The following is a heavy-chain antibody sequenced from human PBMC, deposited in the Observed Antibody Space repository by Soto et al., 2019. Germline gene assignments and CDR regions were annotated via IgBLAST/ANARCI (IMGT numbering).Heavy chain of an antibody. J-gene: IGHJ4*02. CDR3: AKSEPYGSGSYYFDY. V-gene: IGHV3-74*01. CDR2: INSDGSTT. Sequence: GGSLRLSCAASGVTFSSYWMHWVRQAPGKGLVWVSRINSDGSTTNYADSVKGRCTISRDNAKNTLYLQMNSLRAEDTAIYYCAKSEPYGSGSYYFDYWGQGTLVTVSS. CDR1: GVTFSSYW. D-gene: IGHD1-26*01.